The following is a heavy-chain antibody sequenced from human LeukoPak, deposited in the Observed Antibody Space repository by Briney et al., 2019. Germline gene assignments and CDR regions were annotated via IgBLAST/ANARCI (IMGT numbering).Heavy chain of an antibody. CDR2: ISGSGGST. Sequence: GGSLRLSCAASGFTFSSYAMSWVRQAPGKGLEWVSAISGSGGSTYYADSVKGRFTISRDNSKNTLYLQMNSLRAEDTAVYYCAKIESNIVVVVAAGGDNWFDRWGQGTLVTVSS. CDR3: AKIESNIVVVVAAGGDNWFDR. D-gene: IGHD2-15*01. V-gene: IGHV3-23*01. CDR1: GFTFSSYA. J-gene: IGHJ5*02.